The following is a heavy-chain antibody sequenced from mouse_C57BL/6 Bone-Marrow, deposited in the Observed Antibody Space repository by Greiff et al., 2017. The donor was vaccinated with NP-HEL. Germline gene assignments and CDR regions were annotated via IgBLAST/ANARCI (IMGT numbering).Heavy chain of an antibody. Sequence: SGPVLVKPGASVKMSCKASGYTFTDYYMNWVKQSHGKSLEWIGVINPYNGGTSYNQKFKGKATLTVDKSSSTAYMELNSLTSEDSAVYYCARGDYDGYWYFDVWGTGTTVTVSS. CDR2: INPYNGGT. D-gene: IGHD2-4*01. V-gene: IGHV1-19*01. CDR1: GYTFTDYY. J-gene: IGHJ1*03. CDR3: ARGDYDGYWYFDV.